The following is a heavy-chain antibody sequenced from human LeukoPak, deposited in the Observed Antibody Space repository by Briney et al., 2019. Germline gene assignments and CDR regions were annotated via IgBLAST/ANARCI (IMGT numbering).Heavy chain of an antibody. CDR1: GFTFSSYA. J-gene: IGHJ5*02. V-gene: IGHV3-23*01. CDR3: AKYDFWSPTGWFDP. D-gene: IGHD3-3*01. CDR2: ISGSGGST. Sequence: GGSLRLSCAASGFTFSSYAMSWVRQAPVKGLEWVSAISGSGGSTYYADSVKGRFTISRDNSKNTLYLQMNSLRAEDTAVYYCAKYDFWSPTGWFDPWGQGTLVTVSS.